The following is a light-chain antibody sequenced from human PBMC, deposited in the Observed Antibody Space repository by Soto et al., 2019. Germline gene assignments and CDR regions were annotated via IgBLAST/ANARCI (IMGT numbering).Light chain of an antibody. V-gene: IGKV3-15*01. CDR2: GAS. Sequence: EIRLTQSPSALSLSPGKRATLSCRASQSVNTYLAWYQQNPGQAPRLLISGASTRATGIPARFSGSGSGTEFTLIISSLQSEDFAVYYCQQYNDWPRTFGQGTKVDI. J-gene: IGKJ1*01. CDR1: QSVNTY. CDR3: QQYNDWPRT.